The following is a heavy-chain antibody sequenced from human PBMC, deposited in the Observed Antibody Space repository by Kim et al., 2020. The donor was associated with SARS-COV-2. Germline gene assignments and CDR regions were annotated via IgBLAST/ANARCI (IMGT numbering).Heavy chain of an antibody. J-gene: IGHJ4*02. CDR2: ISGSGDTP. V-gene: IGHV3-23*01. Sequence: GGSLRLSCAASGLIFSDFAMNWVRQAPGKGLEWVSAISGSGDTPNYADSVKGRFTISRDNSRRLLFLQLNSLRAEDTATYYCTNSPFRPPFDRWGQGTLVTVSS. CDR3: TNSPFRPPFDR. CDR1: GLIFSDFA.